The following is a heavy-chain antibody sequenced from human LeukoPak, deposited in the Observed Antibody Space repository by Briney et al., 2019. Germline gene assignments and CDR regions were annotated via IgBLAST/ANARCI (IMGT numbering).Heavy chain of an antibody. Sequence: VKPSETLSLTCTVSGGSISSYYWSWIRQPPGKGLEWIGRIYTSGSTNYNPSLKSRATMSVDTSKNQFSLELSSVTAADTAVYYCASSPLRWYQRLDAFDIWGQGTMVTVSS. CDR3: ASSPLRWYQRLDAFDI. CDR2: IYTSGST. D-gene: IGHD4-23*01. J-gene: IGHJ3*02. V-gene: IGHV4-4*07. CDR1: GGSISSYY.